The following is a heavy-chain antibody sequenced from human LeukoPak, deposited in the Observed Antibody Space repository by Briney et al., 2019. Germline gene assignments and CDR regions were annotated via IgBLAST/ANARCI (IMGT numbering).Heavy chain of an antibody. J-gene: IGHJ6*02. CDR2: ISYDGSNK. CDR1: GFTFSSYA. V-gene: IGHV3-30-3*01. Sequence: GGSLRLSCAASGFTFSSYAMHWVRQAPGKGLEWVAVISYDGSNKYYADSVKGRFTISRDNSKNTLYLQMNSLRAEDTAVYYCAKVGGVPRYYDFWSGYYTYYYYGMDVWGQGTTVTVSS. D-gene: IGHD3-3*01. CDR3: AKVGGVPRYYDFWSGYYTYYYYGMDV.